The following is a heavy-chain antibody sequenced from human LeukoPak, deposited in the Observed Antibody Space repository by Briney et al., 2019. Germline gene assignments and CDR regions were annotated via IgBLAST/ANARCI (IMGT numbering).Heavy chain of an antibody. Sequence: PVGSLRLSCAASGFTFSDYYMSWIRQAPGKGLEWVSGISGSGGSTYYADSVKGRFTISRDNSKNTLSLQMNSLRVEDTAVYYCAKAGVIVPTIVLDYWGQGTLVTVSS. CDR2: ISGSGGST. CDR3: AKAGVIVPTIVLDY. CDR1: GFTFSDYY. V-gene: IGHV3-23*01. J-gene: IGHJ4*02. D-gene: IGHD5-12*01.